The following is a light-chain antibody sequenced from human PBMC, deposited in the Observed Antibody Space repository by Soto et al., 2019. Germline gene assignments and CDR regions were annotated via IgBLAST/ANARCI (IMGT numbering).Light chain of an antibody. Sequence: DIMLTHSPGTLSLYQLEIATLSFRAIQSVSSSDLAWYQQKPGQAPRLLIYGASSRATGIPDRFSGSGSGTDFTLTISRLEPEDFAVYYCQQYGSSPPITFGQGTLLEVK. CDR1: QSVSSSD. V-gene: IGKV3-20*01. J-gene: IGKJ5*01. CDR2: GAS. CDR3: QQYGSSPPIT.